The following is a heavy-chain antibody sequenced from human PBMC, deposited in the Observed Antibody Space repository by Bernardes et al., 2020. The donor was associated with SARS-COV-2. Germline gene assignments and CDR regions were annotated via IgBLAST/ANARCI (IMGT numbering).Heavy chain of an antibody. CDR3: ARDMRITIFGVVRNWFDP. CDR1: GYTFTSYG. Sequence: ASVKVSCKASGYTFTSYGISWVRQAPGQGLEWMGWIIAYNGNTNYAQKLQGRVTMTTDTSTSTAYMELRSLRSDDTAVYYCARDMRITIFGVVRNWFDPWGQGTLVTVSS. CDR2: IIAYNGNT. V-gene: IGHV1-18*01. D-gene: IGHD3-3*01. J-gene: IGHJ5*02.